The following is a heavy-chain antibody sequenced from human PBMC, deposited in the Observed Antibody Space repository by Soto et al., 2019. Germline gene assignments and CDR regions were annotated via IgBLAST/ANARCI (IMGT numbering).Heavy chain of an antibody. CDR2: IIPILGIA. J-gene: IGHJ4*02. CDR1: GGTFSSYT. Sequence: SVKVSCKASGGTFSSYTTSWVRQAPGQGLEWMGRIIPILGIANYAQKFQGRVTITADKSTSTAYMELSSLRSEDTAVYYCAIIICGGDCYLDYWGQETLVTVSS. V-gene: IGHV1-69*02. CDR3: AIIICGGDCYLDY. D-gene: IGHD2-21*02.